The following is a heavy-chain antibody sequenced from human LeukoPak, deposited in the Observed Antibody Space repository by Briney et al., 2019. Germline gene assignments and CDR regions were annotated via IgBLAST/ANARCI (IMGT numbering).Heavy chain of an antibody. V-gene: IGHV3-43*01. CDR3: AKDIRREGAVPAPYDAFEI. CDR1: GFTLEDHS. J-gene: IGHJ3*02. D-gene: IGHD2-2*01. Sequence: PGGSLRLSCAASGFTLEDHSMHWVRHVPGKGLEWIAIISWDGGSTYHADSVKGRFTISRDNNKNSLYLQMNSLRIEDSALYYCAKDIRREGAVPAPYDAFEIWGQGAMVTVSS. CDR2: ISWDGGST.